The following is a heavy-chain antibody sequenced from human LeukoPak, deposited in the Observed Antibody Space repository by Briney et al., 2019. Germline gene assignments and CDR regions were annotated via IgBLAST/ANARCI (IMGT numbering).Heavy chain of an antibody. J-gene: IGHJ4*02. D-gene: IGHD3-10*01. Sequence: ASVTVSCKASGYTFNSYLISWVRQVPGQGLEWMGWISVHNGHTDYAQKFKDRVTLTTDTSTSTAYMELRSLTSDDTAVYFCARIWAEFRLVSDFWGQGTLVTVST. CDR3: ARIWAEFRLVSDF. V-gene: IGHV1-18*01. CDR1: GYTFNSYL. CDR2: ISVHNGHT.